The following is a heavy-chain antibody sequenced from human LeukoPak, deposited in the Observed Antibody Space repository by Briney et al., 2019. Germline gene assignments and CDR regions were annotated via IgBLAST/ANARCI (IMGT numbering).Heavy chain of an antibody. CDR3: ATSDYYDILTGHDAFDI. CDR2: ISWNSGSI. D-gene: IGHD3-9*01. J-gene: IGHJ3*02. CDR1: GFTFDDYA. Sequence: GGSLRLSCAASGFTFDDYAMHWVRQAPGKGLERVSGISWNSGSIGYADSVKGRFTISRDNAKNSLYLQMNSLRAEDTALYYCATSDYYDILTGHDAFDIWGQGTMVTVSS. V-gene: IGHV3-9*01.